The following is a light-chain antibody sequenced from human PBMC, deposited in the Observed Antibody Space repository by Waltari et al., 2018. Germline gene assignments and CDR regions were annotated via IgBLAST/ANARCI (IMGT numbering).Light chain of an antibody. V-gene: IGKV1-16*02. Sequence: EIQMTQSYAPLSVFVRDRVNIPCRASQDSSNHLAWIQQKPGKAPKSLIYGSSTLQSGVPAKFSGSGSGTDFTLTISGLQPEDFATYYCQQYSSYPLTFGGGTKVAIK. CDR1: QDSSNH. CDR3: QQYSSYPLT. J-gene: IGKJ4*01. CDR2: GSS.